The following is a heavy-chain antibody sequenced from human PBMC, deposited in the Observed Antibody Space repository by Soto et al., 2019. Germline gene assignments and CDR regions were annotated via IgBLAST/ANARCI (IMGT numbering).Heavy chain of an antibody. CDR1: CSSIIGYY. V-gene: IGHV4-59*01. CDR3: ARGVGGSGLNWFDP. Sequence: PSETLSLTCTFSCSSIIGYYWTWIRQPPERGLEWLGYIQYSGSSNDNPSLNGRLTMSVDRWKRQFSMKLPSVTAADKAVYYCARGVGGSGLNWFDPWGQGTMVPVSS. CDR2: IQYSGSS. J-gene: IGHJ5*02. D-gene: IGHD6-19*01.